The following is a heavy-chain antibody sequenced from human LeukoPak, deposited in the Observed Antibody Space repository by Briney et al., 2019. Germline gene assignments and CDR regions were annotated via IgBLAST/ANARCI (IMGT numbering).Heavy chain of an antibody. CDR2: ISYDRSNE. D-gene: IGHD5-18*01. J-gene: IGHJ4*02. Sequence: GRSLRLSCAASGFTFSRYGMHWVRQAPGKGLEWVAAISYDRSNEYYADSVKGRFTISRDNSKNTLYLQMNSLRGEDTAVYYCARDRGGYSYGFYFDYWGQGTLVTVSS. V-gene: IGHV3-30*03. CDR1: GFTFSRYG. CDR3: ARDRGGYSYGFYFDY.